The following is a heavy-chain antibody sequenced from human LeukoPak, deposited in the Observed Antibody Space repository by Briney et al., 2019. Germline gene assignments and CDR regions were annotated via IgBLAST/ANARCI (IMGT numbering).Heavy chain of an antibody. Sequence: SETLSLTCTVSGGSISSYYWSWIRQPPGKGLEWIGYIYYSGSTNYNPSLKSRVTISVDTSKNQFSLKLNSVTAADTAVYYCARESGDGYNSIYFDYWGQGTLVTVSS. D-gene: IGHD5-24*01. CDR3: ARESGDGYNSIYFDY. CDR1: GGSISSYY. J-gene: IGHJ4*02. V-gene: IGHV4-59*01. CDR2: IYYSGST.